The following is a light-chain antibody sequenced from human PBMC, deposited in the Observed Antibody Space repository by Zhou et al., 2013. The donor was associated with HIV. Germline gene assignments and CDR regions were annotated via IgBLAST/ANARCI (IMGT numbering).Light chain of an antibody. CDR2: GAS. CDR1: QSVTSN. CDR3: QQYKTGLVT. V-gene: IGKV3-15*01. Sequence: EFVLTQSPGTLSLSPGERATLSCRTSQSVTSNFLAWYQQKPGQAPRLLIYGASTRATGIPARFSGSGSGTEFTLTISSLQSEDFAVYYCQQYKTGLVTFGQG. J-gene: IGKJ1*01.